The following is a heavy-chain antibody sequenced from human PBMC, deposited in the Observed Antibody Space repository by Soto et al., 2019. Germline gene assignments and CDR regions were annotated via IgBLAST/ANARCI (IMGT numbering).Heavy chain of an antibody. CDR3: AKTRYSSGSRYYYYGMDV. J-gene: IGHJ6*02. V-gene: IGHV3-30*18. CDR2: ISYDGSTK. D-gene: IGHD6-19*01. Sequence: QVQLVESGGGVVQPGRSLRLSCAASGFTFSSYGMHWVRQAPGKGLEWGAVISYDGSTKYYADSVKGRCTIPRDNSKNTPYLQMNSLRAEDTAVYYCAKTRYSSGSRYYYYGMDVWGQGTTVTVSS. CDR1: GFTFSSYG.